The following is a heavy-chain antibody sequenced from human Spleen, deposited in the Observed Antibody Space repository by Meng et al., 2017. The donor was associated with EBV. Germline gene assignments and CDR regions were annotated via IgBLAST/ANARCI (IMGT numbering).Heavy chain of an antibody. CDR2: ITPFNGNT. D-gene: IGHD3-10*01. V-gene: IGHV1-45*02. CDR3: ASTSGSARQDYYFDY. CDR1: GYNFTYRY. J-gene: IGHJ4*02. Sequence: QIQLVQAGGEVKKSGSLLKVACKGSGYNFTYRYLHWVRQAPGQVLEWMGWITPFNGNTNYAQKFQDRVTITRDRSMSTAYMELSSLRSEDTAMYYCASTSGSARQDYYFDYWGQGTLVTVSS.